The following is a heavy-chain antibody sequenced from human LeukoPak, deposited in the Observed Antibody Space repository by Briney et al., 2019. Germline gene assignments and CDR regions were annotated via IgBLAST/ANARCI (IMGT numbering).Heavy chain of an antibody. CDR3: AIPYYYGSGSWLY. CDR2: LYYSGST. Sequence: SETLSLTCTVSGGSISSSSYYWGWFRQPPGKGLEWIGSLYYSGSTFYNPSLKTRVTISVDTSKNQFYLKLNSVTAADTAVYYCAIPYYYGSGSWLYWGQGTLVTVSS. D-gene: IGHD3-10*01. J-gene: IGHJ4*02. CDR1: GGSISSSSYY. V-gene: IGHV4-39*01.